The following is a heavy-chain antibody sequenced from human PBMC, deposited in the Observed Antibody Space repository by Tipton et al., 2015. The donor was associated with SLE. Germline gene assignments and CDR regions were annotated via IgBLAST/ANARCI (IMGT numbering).Heavy chain of an antibody. J-gene: IGHJ4*02. D-gene: IGHD6-19*01. V-gene: IGHV3-30*03. CDR1: GFTFSSYG. Sequence: SLRLSCAASGFTFSSYGMHWVRQAPGKGLEWVAVISYDGSNKYYADSVKGRFTISRDNSKNTLYLQMNSLRAEDTAVYYCARQTYSSGWFDYWGQGTLVTVSS. CDR2: ISYDGSNK. CDR3: ARQTYSSGWFDY.